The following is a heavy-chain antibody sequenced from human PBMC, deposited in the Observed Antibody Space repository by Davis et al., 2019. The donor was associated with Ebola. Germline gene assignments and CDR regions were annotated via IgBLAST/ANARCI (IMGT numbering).Heavy chain of an antibody. Sequence: SETLSLTCTVSGGSISSGDYYWSWIRQPPGKGLEWIGYIYYSGSTYYNPSLKSRVTISVDTSKNQFSLKLSSVTAADTAVYYCARDQGSYYDSSGYSIYYYYGMDVWGKGTTVTVSS. CDR3: ARDQGSYYDSSGYSIYYYYGMDV. V-gene: IGHV4-30-4*01. CDR1: GGSISSGDYY. J-gene: IGHJ6*04. CDR2: IYYSGST. D-gene: IGHD3-22*01.